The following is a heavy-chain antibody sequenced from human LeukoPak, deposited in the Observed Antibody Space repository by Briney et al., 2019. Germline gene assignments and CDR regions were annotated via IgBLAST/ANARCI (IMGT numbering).Heavy chain of an antibody. Sequence: SETLSLTCVISGGSISSGGYSWGWVRQPPGKALEWIGYIYYSGSTNYNPSLKSRVTISVDTSKNQFSLKLSSVTAADTAVYYCARESGSSYQAFDYWGQGTLVTVSS. V-gene: IGHV4-61*08. J-gene: IGHJ4*02. D-gene: IGHD2-15*01. CDR2: IYYSGST. CDR1: GGSISSGGYS. CDR3: ARESGSSYQAFDY.